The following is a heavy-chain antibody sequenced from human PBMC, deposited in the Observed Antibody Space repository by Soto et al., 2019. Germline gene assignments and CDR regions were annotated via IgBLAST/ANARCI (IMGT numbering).Heavy chain of an antibody. J-gene: IGHJ4*02. CDR3: AKDRVGGTFYTPLGF. V-gene: IGHV3-30*18. CDR1: GFNFDNYG. Sequence: AGGSLRLSCQASGFNFDNYGMHWVRQAPGKGLEWVAVITYDGSFQYYADSVKGRFTISRDNSKNMLFLHLNTLKPEDTAVYHCAKDRVGGTFYTPLGFWGQGTLVTVSS. CDR2: ITYDGSFQ. D-gene: IGHD1-7*01.